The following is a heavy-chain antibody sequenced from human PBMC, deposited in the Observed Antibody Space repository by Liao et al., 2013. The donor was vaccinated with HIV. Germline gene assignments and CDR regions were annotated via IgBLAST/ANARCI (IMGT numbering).Heavy chain of an antibody. D-gene: IGHD1-1*01. CDR3: ARRTRVGPTYPLRYVPTYLRTTFD. CDR2: INHSGST. Sequence: QVQLQQWGAGLLKPSETLSLTCAVYGGSFSGYYWSWIRQPPGKGLEWIGEINHSGSTNYNPSLKSRVTISVDTSKNQFSLKLSSVTAADTAVYYCARRTRVGPTYPLRYVPTYLRTTFD. V-gene: IGHV4-34*01. J-gene: IGHJ5*02. CDR1: GGSFSGYY.